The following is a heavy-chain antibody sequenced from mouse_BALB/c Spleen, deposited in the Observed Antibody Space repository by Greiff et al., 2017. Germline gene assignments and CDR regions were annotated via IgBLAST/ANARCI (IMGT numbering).Heavy chain of an antibody. Sequence: VQVVESGAELARPGASVKLSCKASGYTFTSYWMQWVKQRPGQGLEWIGAIYPGDGDTRYTQKFKGKATLTADKSSSTAYMQLSSLASEDSAVYYCARAGRARAMDYWGQGTSVTVSS. V-gene: IGHV1-87*01. CDR2: IYPGDGDT. CDR1: GYTFTSYW. CDR3: ARAGRARAMDY. J-gene: IGHJ4*01. D-gene: IGHD3-1*01.